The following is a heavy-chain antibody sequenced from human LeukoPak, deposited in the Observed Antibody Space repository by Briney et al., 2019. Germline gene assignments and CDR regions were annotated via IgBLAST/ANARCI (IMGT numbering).Heavy chain of an antibody. CDR1: GFTFSSYS. V-gene: IGHV3-48*04. Sequence: GSLRLSCAASGFTFSSYSMNWVRQAPGKGLEYVSYISSGSGTIYYADSVKGRFTISRDNAKNSLYLQMNSLSAEDTAVYYCARAQKYSYDAFDIWGQGTMVTASS. J-gene: IGHJ3*02. D-gene: IGHD4-11*01. CDR3: ARAQKYSYDAFDI. CDR2: ISSGSGTI.